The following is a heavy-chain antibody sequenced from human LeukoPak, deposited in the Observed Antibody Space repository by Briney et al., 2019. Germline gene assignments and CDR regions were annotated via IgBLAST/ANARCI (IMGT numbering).Heavy chain of an antibody. CDR1: GGTFSSYG. CDR2: ISAYNGNT. Sequence: ASVKVSCKASGGTFSSYGISWVRQAPGQGLEWMGWISAYNGNTNYAQKLQGRVTMTTDTSTSTAYMELRSLRSDDTAVYYCGIAVAGYYYYYMDVWGKGTTVTVSS. D-gene: IGHD6-19*01. CDR3: GIAVAGYYYYYMDV. V-gene: IGHV1-18*01. J-gene: IGHJ6*03.